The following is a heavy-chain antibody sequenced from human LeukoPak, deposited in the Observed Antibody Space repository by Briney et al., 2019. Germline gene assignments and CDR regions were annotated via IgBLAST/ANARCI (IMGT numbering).Heavy chain of an antibody. D-gene: IGHD5-18*01. V-gene: IGHV3-64D*09. CDR3: VEDLVRGYNSGLPAGYGMDV. CDR1: GFTLCGYA. CDR2: ISTNGGST. Sequence: GGSLRLSCAASGFTLCGYAMSWGRQAPGKGLEYVSGISTNGGSTYNADSVKGRSTISRDNSKNTLYLQMSSLRAEDTAVCYCVEDLVRGYNSGLPAGYGMDVWGQGTTVTVSS. J-gene: IGHJ6*02.